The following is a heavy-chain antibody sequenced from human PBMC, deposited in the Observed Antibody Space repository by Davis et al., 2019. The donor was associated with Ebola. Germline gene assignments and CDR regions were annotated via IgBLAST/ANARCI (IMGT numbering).Heavy chain of an antibody. CDR2: IRYDGSNK. J-gene: IGHJ4*02. CDR3: AKDLGRGYSYGYDY. CDR1: GFTFSSYG. V-gene: IGHV3-30*02. D-gene: IGHD5-18*01. Sequence: GESLKISCAASGFTFSSYGMHWVRQAPGKGLEWVAFIRYDGSNKYYADSVKGRLTISRDNSKNTLYLQMNSLRAEDTAVYYCAKDLGRGYSYGYDYWGQGTLVTVSS.